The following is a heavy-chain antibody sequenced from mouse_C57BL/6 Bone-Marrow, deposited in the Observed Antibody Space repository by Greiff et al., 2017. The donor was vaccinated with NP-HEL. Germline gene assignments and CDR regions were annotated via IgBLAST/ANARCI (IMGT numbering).Heavy chain of an antibody. CDR2: IHPNSGST. D-gene: IGHD4-1*01. V-gene: IGHV1-64*01. J-gene: IGHJ1*03. CDR3: ARKGGTGRYFDV. CDR1: GYTFTSYW. Sequence: VQLQQPGAELVKPGASVKLSCKASGYTFTSYWMHWVKQRPGQGLEWIGMIHPNSGSTNYNEKFKSKATLTVDKSSSTAYMQLSSLTSEDSAVYYCARKGGTGRYFDVWGTGTTVTVSS.